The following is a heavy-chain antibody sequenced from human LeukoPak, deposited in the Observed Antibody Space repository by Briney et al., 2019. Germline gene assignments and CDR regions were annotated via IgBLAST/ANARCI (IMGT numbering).Heavy chain of an antibody. D-gene: IGHD3-22*01. CDR1: GGSISSGGYY. Sequence: SETLSLTRTVSGGSISSGGYYWSWIRQHPGKGLEWIGYIYYSGSTYYNPSLKSRVTISVDTSKNQFSLKLSSVTAADTAVYYCARAYDSSGYYADYWGQGTLVTVSS. CDR2: IYYSGST. V-gene: IGHV4-31*03. CDR3: ARAYDSSGYYADY. J-gene: IGHJ4*02.